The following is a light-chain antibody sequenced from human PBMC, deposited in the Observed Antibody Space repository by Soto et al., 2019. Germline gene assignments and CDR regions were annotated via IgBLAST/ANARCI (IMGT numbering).Light chain of an antibody. CDR2: SAS. J-gene: IGKJ1*01. Sequence: DIQMAQSPSSLSASVGDRVTITCRASQSISNYLNWYQQKPGKAPKLLIYSASSLQSGVPSRFSGSGSGTDFTFTISSLQPEDFATYYCQQSYSTLETFGQGTKVDIK. CDR1: QSISNY. V-gene: IGKV1-39*01. CDR3: QQSYSTLET.